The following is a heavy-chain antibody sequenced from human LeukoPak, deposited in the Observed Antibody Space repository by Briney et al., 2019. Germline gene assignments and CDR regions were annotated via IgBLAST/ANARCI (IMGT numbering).Heavy chain of an antibody. D-gene: IGHD4-23*01. CDR3: ARERGTTVVRWDY. V-gene: IGHV4-4*07. CDR1: GGSISSYY. Sequence: PSETLSLTCTVSGGSISSYYWSWIRQPAGKGLEWIGRIYTSGSTNYNPSLKSRVTISGDTSKNQFSLRLSSVTAADTAVYYCARERGTTVVRWDYWGQGTQVTVSS. J-gene: IGHJ4*02. CDR2: IYTSGST.